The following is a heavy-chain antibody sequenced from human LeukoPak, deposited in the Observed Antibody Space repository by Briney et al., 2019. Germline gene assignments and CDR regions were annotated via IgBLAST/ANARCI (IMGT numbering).Heavy chain of an antibody. CDR2: IYTSGST. V-gene: IGHV4-4*09. Sequence: SETLSLTCTVSGGSISSYYWSWIRQPPGKGLEWIGYIYTSGSTNYNPSLKSRVTISVDTSKNQLSLKLSSVTAADTAVYYCARIGSGSDYDYWGQGTLVTVSS. CDR1: GGSISSYY. J-gene: IGHJ4*02. CDR3: ARIGSGSDYDY. D-gene: IGHD5-12*01.